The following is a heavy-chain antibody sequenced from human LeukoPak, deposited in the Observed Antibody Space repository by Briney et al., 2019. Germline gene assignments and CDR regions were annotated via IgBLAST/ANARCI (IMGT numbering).Heavy chain of an antibody. J-gene: IGHJ4*02. D-gene: IGHD3-3*01. Sequence: SETLSLTCAVYGGSFSGYYWSWIRQPPGKGLEWIGEINHSGSTNYNPSLKSRVTISVDTSKNQFSLKLSSVTAADTAVYYCARAQGRREIFFDYWGQGTLVTVSS. V-gene: IGHV4-34*01. CDR1: GGSFSGYY. CDR2: INHSGST. CDR3: ARAQGRREIFFDY.